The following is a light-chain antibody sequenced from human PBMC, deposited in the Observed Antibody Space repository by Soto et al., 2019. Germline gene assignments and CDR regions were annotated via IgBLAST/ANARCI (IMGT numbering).Light chain of an antibody. Sequence: EIVMTQSPVTLSVSPVERATLSCRASQSVSSDLAWYQQKPGQAPRLLIYGASTRATGIPARFSGGGSGTEFTLTISSLQSEDFAVYYCQQRSNWPPITFGQGTRLEIK. CDR2: GAS. CDR3: QQRSNWPPIT. J-gene: IGKJ5*01. CDR1: QSVSSD. V-gene: IGKV3-15*01.